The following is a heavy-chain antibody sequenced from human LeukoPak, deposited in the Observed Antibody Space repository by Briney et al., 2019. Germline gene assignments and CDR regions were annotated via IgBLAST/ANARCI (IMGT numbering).Heavy chain of an antibody. CDR3: AAMVRGVIITRDPDY. V-gene: IGHV3-9*01. CDR2: ISWNSGSV. Sequence: GGSLRLSCAASGFTFSSYAMMWLRQAPGKGLEWVSGISWNSGSVGYADSVKGRFTISRDNAKNSLYLQMNSLRAEDTALYYCAAMVRGVIITRDPDYWGQGTLVTVSS. J-gene: IGHJ4*02. CDR1: GFTFSSYA. D-gene: IGHD3-10*01.